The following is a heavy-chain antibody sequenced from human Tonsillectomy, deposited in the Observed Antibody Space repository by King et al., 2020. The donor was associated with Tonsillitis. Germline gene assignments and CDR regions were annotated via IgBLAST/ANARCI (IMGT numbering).Heavy chain of an antibody. J-gene: IGHJ4*02. CDR2: IYYSGST. V-gene: IGHV4-39*07. D-gene: IGHD6-13*01. CDR1: GGSISTTSYY. Sequence: QLQESGPGLVKPSETLSLTCTVSGGSISTTSYYWGWIRQPPGKGPEWIGNIYYSGSTYYNPSLKSRVTISVDTSKNQFSLKLSSVTAADTAVYYCARLRQQLARLYFDYWGQGTLVTVSS. CDR3: ARLRQQLARLYFDY.